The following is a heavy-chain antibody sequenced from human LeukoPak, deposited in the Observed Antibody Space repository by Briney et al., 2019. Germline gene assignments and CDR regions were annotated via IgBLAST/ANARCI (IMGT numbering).Heavy chain of an antibody. J-gene: IGHJ4*02. Sequence: ASVKVSCKASGYTFTSYDINWVRQATGQGLEWMGWMNPNSGNTGYAQKFQGRVTMTRNASISTAYMELSSLRSEDTAVYYCARGIRIKYQLLLSRPYYFDYWGQGTLVTVSS. CDR3: ARGIRIKYQLLLSRPYYFDY. CDR2: MNPNSGNT. CDR1: GYTFTSYD. D-gene: IGHD2-2*01. V-gene: IGHV1-8*01.